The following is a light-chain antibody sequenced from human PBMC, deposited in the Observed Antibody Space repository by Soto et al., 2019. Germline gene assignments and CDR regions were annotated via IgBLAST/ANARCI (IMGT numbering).Light chain of an antibody. CDR1: QSVSSN. CDR2: GAS. CDR3: QQYNNWPPWT. Sequence: IRMTQSPTTPSVSPGGRTTLSCRASQSVSSNLAWYQQKPGQAPRLLIYGASTRATGIPARFSGSGSGTEFTLTISSLQSEDFAVYYCQQYNNWPPWTFGQGTKVEIK. J-gene: IGKJ1*01. V-gene: IGKV3-15*01.